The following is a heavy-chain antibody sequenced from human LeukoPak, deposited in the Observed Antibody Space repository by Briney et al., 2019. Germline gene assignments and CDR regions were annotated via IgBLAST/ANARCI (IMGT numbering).Heavy chain of an antibody. CDR2: MNPNSGNT. Sequence: GASVKVSCEASGYTFTSYDINWVRQATGQGLEWMGWMNPNSGNTGYAQKFQGRVTMTRNTSISTAYMELSSLRSEDTAVYYCARRAHTYYYDSSGGDYWGQGTLVTVSS. CDR1: GYTFTSYD. CDR3: ARRAHTYYYDSSGGDY. D-gene: IGHD3-22*01. J-gene: IGHJ4*02. V-gene: IGHV1-8*01.